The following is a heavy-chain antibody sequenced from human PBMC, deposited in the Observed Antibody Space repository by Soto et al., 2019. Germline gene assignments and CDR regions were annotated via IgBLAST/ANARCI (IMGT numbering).Heavy chain of an antibody. V-gene: IGHV1-18*01. Sequence: QVHLVQSGGELKKPGASGKVSCKASGTTFRNSVLSGVGQAPGQGLDWMGWISGKNGNTNYAQKVQGRVTLTADTSTSTAYMEMRALTSDDTGIYYCARSDYYEDTGTFENWGQGTPVTVSS. CDR1: GTTFRNSV. D-gene: IGHD4-17*01. J-gene: IGHJ4*02. CDR3: ARSDYYEDTGTFEN. CDR2: ISGKNGNT.